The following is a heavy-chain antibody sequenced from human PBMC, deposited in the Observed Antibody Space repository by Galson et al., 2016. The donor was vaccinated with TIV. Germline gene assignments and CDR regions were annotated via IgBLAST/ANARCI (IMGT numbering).Heavy chain of an antibody. J-gene: IGHJ2*01. CDR2: IYPGDSNT. D-gene: IGHD4-23*01. CDR3: ARHPRITVVRLYYYFDL. Sequence: QSGAEVKKPGESLKISCKASGYNFMNYWIGWVRHMPGKGLEWMGIIYPGDSNTRYSPSFEGQVTISADMSINTAYLQWSSLKASDTAIYYCARHPRITVVRLYYYFDLWGRGTLITVSS. V-gene: IGHV5-51*01. CDR1: GYNFMNYW.